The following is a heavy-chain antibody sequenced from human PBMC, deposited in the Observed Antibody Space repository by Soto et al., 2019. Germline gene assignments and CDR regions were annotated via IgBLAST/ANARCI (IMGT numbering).Heavy chain of an antibody. J-gene: IGHJ6*02. CDR2: IYPGDSDT. D-gene: IGHD4-17*01. CDR3: ARLDGDYEGYYYYYGMDV. V-gene: IGHV5-51*01. CDR1: GYIFTSYW. Sequence: VESLKISCKGSGYIFTSYWICCFLQMPVKVLEWMGIIYPGDSDTRYSPSFQGQVTISADKSISTAYLQWSSLKASDTAMYYCARLDGDYEGYYYYYGMDVWGQGTTVTVSS.